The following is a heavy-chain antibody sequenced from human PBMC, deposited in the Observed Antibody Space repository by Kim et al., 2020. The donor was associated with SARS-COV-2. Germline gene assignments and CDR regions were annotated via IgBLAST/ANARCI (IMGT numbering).Heavy chain of an antibody. CDR3: ARQGWRRFGTKYYFDY. Sequence: SETLSLTCTVSGGSISSSSYYWGWIRQPPGKGLEWIGSIYYSGRTYYNPSLKSRVTISVDTSKNQFSLKLSSVTAADTAVYYCARQGWRRFGTKYYFDYWGQGTLVTVSS. J-gene: IGHJ4*02. CDR2: IYYSGRT. CDR1: GGSISSSSYY. D-gene: IGHD2-8*01. V-gene: IGHV4-39*01.